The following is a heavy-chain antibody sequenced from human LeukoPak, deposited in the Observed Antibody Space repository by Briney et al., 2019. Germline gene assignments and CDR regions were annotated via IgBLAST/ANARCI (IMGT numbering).Heavy chain of an antibody. V-gene: IGHV3-30*03. CDR3: ARDPTFIYYDSSDY. CDR2: ISYDGSNK. CDR1: GFTFSSYG. Sequence: GGSLRLSCAASGFTFSSYGMHWVRQAPGKGLEWVAVISYDGSNKYYADSVKGRFTISRDNSKNSLYLQMNSLRAEDTAVYYCARDPTFIYYDSSDYWGQGTLVTVSS. D-gene: IGHD3-22*01. J-gene: IGHJ4*02.